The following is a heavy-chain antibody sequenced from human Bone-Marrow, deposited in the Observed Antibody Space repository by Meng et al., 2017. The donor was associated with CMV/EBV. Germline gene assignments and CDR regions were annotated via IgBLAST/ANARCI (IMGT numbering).Heavy chain of an antibody. CDR1: GFTFSDYY. CDR3: AGITIFGVVAGY. V-gene: IGHV3-11*01. Sequence: GGPLRLSCAASGFTFSDYYMSWIRQAPGKGLEWVSYISSSGSTIYYADSVKGRFTISRDNAKNSLYLQMNSLRAEDTAVYYCAGITIFGVVAGYWGQGTLVTVSS. J-gene: IGHJ4*02. CDR2: ISSSGSTI. D-gene: IGHD3-3*01.